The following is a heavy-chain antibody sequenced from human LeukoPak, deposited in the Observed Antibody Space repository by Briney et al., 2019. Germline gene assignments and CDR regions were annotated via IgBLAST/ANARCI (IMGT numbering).Heavy chain of an antibody. V-gene: IGHV3-30*18. CDR3: AKEGTPQVSTWYDL. CDR2: ISYDGSNK. D-gene: IGHD3-10*01. J-gene: IGHJ5*02. CDR1: RFPFSSYG. Sequence: GGSLRLSCAASRFPFSSYGMQWVLQAPGKGLEWVAVISYDGSNKYYEDSVKGRCTISRDNSKNTLYLQMNSRRAEDTAVYYCAKEGTPQVSTWYDLWGQGTQVIVSS.